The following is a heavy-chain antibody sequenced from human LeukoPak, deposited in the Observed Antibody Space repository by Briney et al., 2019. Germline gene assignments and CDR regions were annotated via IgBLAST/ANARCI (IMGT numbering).Heavy chain of an antibody. J-gene: IGHJ4*02. Sequence: PGGSLRLSCAASGFTFDDYAMHWVRQAPGKGLEWVSGISWNSGSIGYADSVKGRFTISRDNAKNSLYLQMNSLRAEDMALYYCAKDLLRDYYDSSGRFDYWGQGTLSPSPQ. CDR3: AKDLLRDYYDSSGRFDY. D-gene: IGHD3-22*01. CDR2: ISWNSGSI. V-gene: IGHV3-9*03. CDR1: GFTFDDYA.